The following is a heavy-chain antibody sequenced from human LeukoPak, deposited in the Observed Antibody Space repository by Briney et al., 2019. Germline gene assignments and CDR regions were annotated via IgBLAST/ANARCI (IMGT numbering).Heavy chain of an antibody. Sequence: ASVKVSCKASGYTFTSYDINWVRQAPGQGLEWMGIINPSGGSTSYAQKFQGRVTMTRDMSTSTAYMELSSLRSEDTAVYYCCTVTNYYYYYMDVWGKGTTVTVSS. V-gene: IGHV1-46*01. CDR2: INPSGGST. D-gene: IGHD4-17*01. J-gene: IGHJ6*03. CDR1: GYTFTSYD. CDR3: CTVTNYYYYYMDV.